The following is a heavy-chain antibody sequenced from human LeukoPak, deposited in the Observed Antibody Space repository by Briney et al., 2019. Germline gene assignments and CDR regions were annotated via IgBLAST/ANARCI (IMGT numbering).Heavy chain of an antibody. CDR3: ARERKNVVGATSSSD. D-gene: IGHD1-26*01. CDR1: GYTFTSYG. CDR2: ISAYNGNT. Sequence: GASVKVSCKASGYTFTSYGISWVRQAPGQGLEWMGWISAYNGNTNYAQKLQGRVTMTTDTSTSTAYMELRSLRSDDTAVYYCARERKNVVGATSSSDWGQGTLVTVSS. J-gene: IGHJ4*02. V-gene: IGHV1-18*01.